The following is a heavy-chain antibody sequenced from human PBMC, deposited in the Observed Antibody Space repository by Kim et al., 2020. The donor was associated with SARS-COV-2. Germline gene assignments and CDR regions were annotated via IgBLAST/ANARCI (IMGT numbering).Heavy chain of an antibody. Sequence: ASVKVSCKASGYTFTSYAMNWVRQAPGQGLEWMGWINTNTGNPTYAQGFTGRFVFSLDTSVSTAYLQISSLKAEDTAVYYCARDSSWDYYYYGMDVWGQGTTVTVSS. CDR3: ARDSSWDYYYYGMDV. D-gene: IGHD2-2*01. J-gene: IGHJ6*02. V-gene: IGHV7-4-1*02. CDR2: INTNTGNP. CDR1: GYTFTSYA.